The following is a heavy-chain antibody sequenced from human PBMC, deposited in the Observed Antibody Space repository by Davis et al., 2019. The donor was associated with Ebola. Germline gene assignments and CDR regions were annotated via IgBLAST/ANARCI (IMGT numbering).Heavy chain of an antibody. CDR3: AKGVYSGYDYFDY. V-gene: IGHV3-30*18. J-gene: IGHJ4*02. Sequence: GGSLTLSCAASGFTSSSYSMNWVRQAPGKGLEWVAVISYDGSNKYYADSVKGRFTISRDNSKNTLYLQMNSLRAEDTAVYYCAKGVYSGYDYFDYWGQGTLVTVSS. CDR2: ISYDGSNK. CDR1: GFTSSSYS. D-gene: IGHD5-12*01.